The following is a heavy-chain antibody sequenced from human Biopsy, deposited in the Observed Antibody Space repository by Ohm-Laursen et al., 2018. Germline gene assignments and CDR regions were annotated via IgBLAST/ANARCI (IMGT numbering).Heavy chain of an antibody. CDR3: ARLPACPSIDGYCGLDL. J-gene: IGHJ6*02. CDR1: GDTSAGYY. CDR2: INLNTGTA. Sequence: ASVKASRKASGDTSAGYYLHWVRQAPGRGLEWMGWINLNTGTANYAETFQGSLTLTRDKSITTAYMELASLPFDDTAMYYCARLPACPSIDGYCGLDLWGQGTTVIVAS. D-gene: IGHD2-21*01. V-gene: IGHV1-2*02.